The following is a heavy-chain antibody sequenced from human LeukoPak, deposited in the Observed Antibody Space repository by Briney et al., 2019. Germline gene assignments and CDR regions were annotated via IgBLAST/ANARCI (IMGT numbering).Heavy chain of an antibody. J-gene: IGHJ3*02. CDR1: GFTFSGSA. CDR2: IRSKANSFAT. V-gene: IGHV3-73*01. Sequence: GGSLRLSCAASGFTFSGSAMHWVRQASGKGLEWVGRIRSKANSFATAYAASVKGRLSISRDDSKNTAYLQMNRLKTEDTAVYYCTRQPYGDYGGAAFDIWGQGTMVTVSS. CDR3: TRQPYGDYGGAAFDI. D-gene: IGHD4-17*01.